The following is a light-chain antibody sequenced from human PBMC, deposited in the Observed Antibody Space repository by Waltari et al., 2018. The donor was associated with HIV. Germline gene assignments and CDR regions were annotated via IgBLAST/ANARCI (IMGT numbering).Light chain of an antibody. CDR2: RNN. J-gene: IGLJ3*02. CDR1: SSNIGSNF. V-gene: IGLV1-47*01. Sequence: QSVLTQPPSASGTPGHSVTISCSGRSSNIGSNFVYWYQQRPAAAPKLLIYRNNQRPSGVPCRFSGSKSGTSASLAISWLRSEDEADYYCAAWDDSLREVFGGGTKLTVL. CDR3: AAWDDSLREV.